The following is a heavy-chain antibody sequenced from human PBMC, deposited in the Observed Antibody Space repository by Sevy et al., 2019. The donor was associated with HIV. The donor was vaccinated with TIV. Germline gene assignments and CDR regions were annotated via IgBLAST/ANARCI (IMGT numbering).Heavy chain of an antibody. CDR2: FDPEDGET. CDR1: GYTLTELS. Sequence: ASVTVSCKVSGYTLTELSMHWVRQAPGKGLEWMGGFDPEDGETIYAQKFQGRVTMTEDTSTDTAYMELSSLRSEDTAVYYCATPFLMGNRYYYYGMDVWVQGTTVTVSS. V-gene: IGHV1-24*01. J-gene: IGHJ6*02. CDR3: ATPFLMGNRYYYYGMDV. D-gene: IGHD3-3*02.